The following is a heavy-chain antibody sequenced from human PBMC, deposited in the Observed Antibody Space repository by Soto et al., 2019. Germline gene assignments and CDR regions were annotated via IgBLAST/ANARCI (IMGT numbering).Heavy chain of an antibody. CDR1: GGSISSYY. Sequence: ETLSLTCTVSGGSISSYYWSWIRQPPGKGLEWIGYIYYSGSTNYNPSLKSRVTISVDTSKNQFSLKLSSVTAADTAVYYCARCDSSGYYYWFDPWGQGTLVTVSS. D-gene: IGHD3-22*01. V-gene: IGHV4-59*01. CDR3: ARCDSSGYYYWFDP. J-gene: IGHJ5*02. CDR2: IYYSGST.